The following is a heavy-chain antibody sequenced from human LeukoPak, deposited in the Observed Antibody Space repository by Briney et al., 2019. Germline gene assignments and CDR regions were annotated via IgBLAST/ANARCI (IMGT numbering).Heavy chain of an antibody. CDR2: AFHIGMT. D-gene: IGHD3-22*01. CDR3: VRYTSKGQPPMIRVAFPDH. J-gene: IGHJ4*01. V-gene: IGHV4-38-2*01. CDR1: GYHLSSGYY. Sequence: MSSEPLSLTCAVSGYHLSSGYYWGWLRQLLGTGLQWIGSAFHIGMTYYNPSLKSRVTISLDTSRKEVSLKLNSMTAADTAVYFCVRYTSKGQPPMIRVAFPDHWGRGTLVTVSS.